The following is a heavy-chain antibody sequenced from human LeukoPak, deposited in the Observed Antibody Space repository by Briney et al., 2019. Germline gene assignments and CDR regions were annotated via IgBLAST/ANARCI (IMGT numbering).Heavy chain of an antibody. V-gene: IGHV3-30*04. J-gene: IGHJ4*02. Sequence: GGSLRLSCAASGFTFSSYAMHWVRQAPGKGLEWVAVISYDGSNKYYADSVKGRFTISRDNSKNTLYLQMNSLRAEDTAVYYCARAHLTGYYRPTFDYWGQGTLVTVSS. D-gene: IGHD3-9*01. CDR2: ISYDGSNK. CDR3: ARAHLTGYYRPTFDY. CDR1: GFTFSSYA.